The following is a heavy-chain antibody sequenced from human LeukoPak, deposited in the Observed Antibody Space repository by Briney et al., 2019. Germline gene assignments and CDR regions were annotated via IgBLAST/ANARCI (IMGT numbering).Heavy chain of an antibody. V-gene: IGHV4-59*01. D-gene: IGHD2-2*01. Sequence: SETLSLTCTVSGGSISSYYWSWIRQPPGKGLEWIGYIYYSGSTNYNPSLKSRVTISVDTSKNQFSLKLSSVTAADTGVYYCARAQKRVVLYYYYMDVWGKGTTVTVSS. CDR1: GGSISSYY. CDR2: IYYSGST. CDR3: ARAQKRVVLYYYYMDV. J-gene: IGHJ6*03.